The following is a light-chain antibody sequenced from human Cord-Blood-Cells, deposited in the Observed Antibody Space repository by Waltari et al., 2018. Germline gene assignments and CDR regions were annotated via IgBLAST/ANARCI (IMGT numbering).Light chain of an antibody. Sequence: QSALTQPASVSGSPGQSITISCTGTSSDGGGYNYVSWYQTPPGQAPKLMIYEVSNRPSGFSNRFSGSKSGNTASLTISGLQAEDEADYYCSSYTSSSLGFGGGTKLTVL. CDR1: SSDGGGYNY. CDR2: EVS. J-gene: IGLJ3*02. V-gene: IGLV2-14*01. CDR3: SSYTSSSLG.